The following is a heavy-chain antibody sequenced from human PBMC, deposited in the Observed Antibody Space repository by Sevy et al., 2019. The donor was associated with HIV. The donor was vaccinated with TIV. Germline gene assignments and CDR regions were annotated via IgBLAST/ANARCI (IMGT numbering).Heavy chain of an antibody. D-gene: IGHD3-16*01. J-gene: IGHJ6*02. CDR2: MYYSGSI. CDR1: DGSFSPYY. CDR3: ARGGGLTDYGMDV. V-gene: IGHV4-59*01. Sequence: SETLSLTCAVSDGSFSPYYWNWIRQPPGKGLEWIGYMYYSGSIKYNPSFKSRVTISVDMSKNQVSLNLRSVTAADTAVYYCARGGGLTDYGMDVWGQGTTVTVSS.